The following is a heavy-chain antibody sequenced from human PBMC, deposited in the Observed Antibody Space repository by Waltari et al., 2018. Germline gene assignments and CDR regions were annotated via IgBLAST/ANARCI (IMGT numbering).Heavy chain of an antibody. CDR1: GFAFSTSP. CDR3: ARDSVPYSVGSYRFDY. CDR2: ISTSSTYI. D-gene: IGHD3-16*02. V-gene: IGHV3-21*02. Sequence: EVQLVESGGGLVKPGGSVRLSGAASGFAFSTSPMNWVRQAPGKGLEWVSSISTSSTYIYYADSVKGRFTVYRDNAKNSLFLQIKSPRADDTAVYYCARDSVPYSVGSYRFDYWGQGTLVTVSS. J-gene: IGHJ4*02.